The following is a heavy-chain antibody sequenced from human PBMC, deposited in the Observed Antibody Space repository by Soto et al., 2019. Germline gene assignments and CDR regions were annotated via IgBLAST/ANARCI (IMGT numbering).Heavy chain of an antibody. J-gene: IGHJ5*02. CDR2: ISAYNGNT. CDR3: ARIRVYSRGWYHWFDP. CDR1: GYTFTSYG. Sequence: ASVKVSCKASGYTFTSYGISWVRQAPGQGLEWMGWISAYNGNTNYAQKLQGRVTMTTDTSTSTAYMELTSLRSDDTAVYYCARIRVYSRGWYHWFDPWGQGTLVTVSS. V-gene: IGHV1-18*01. D-gene: IGHD6-19*01.